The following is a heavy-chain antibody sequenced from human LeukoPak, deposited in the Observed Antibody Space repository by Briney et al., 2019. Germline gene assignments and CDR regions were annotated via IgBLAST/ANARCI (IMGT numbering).Heavy chain of an antibody. D-gene: IGHD3-10*01. J-gene: IGHJ4*02. CDR3: ARGKLLWFGES. V-gene: IGHV4-59*01. CDR2: IYYSGST. Sequence: MAPETLSLTCTVSGGSISSYYWSWIRQPPGKGLEWIGYIYYSGSTNYNPSLKSRVTISVDTSKNQFSLKLSSVTAADTAVYYCARGKLLWFGESWGQGTLVTVSS. CDR1: GGSISSYY.